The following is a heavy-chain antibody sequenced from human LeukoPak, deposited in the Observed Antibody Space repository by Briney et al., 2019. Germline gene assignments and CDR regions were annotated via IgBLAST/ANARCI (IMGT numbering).Heavy chain of an antibody. CDR3: ARDLMGWDLHYIDY. J-gene: IGHJ4*02. D-gene: IGHD1-26*01. V-gene: IGHV3-21*01. Sequence: GGSLRLSCAASGFTFSSYSMNWVRQAPGKGLEWVSSISSSSSYIYYADSVKGRFTISRDNAKNSLYLQMPSLRTEDTAVYYCARDLMGWDLHYIDYWGQGTLVTVSS. CDR1: GFTFSSYS. CDR2: ISSSSSYI.